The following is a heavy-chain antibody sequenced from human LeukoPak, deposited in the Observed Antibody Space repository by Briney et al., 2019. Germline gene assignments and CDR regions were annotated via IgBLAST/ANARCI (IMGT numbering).Heavy chain of an antibody. V-gene: IGHV4-30-2*01. CDR1: GGSISSGGYS. D-gene: IGHD3-22*01. CDR2: IYHSGST. J-gene: IGHJ5*02. CDR3: ARVGYYDSSGYNWFDP. Sequence: SQTLSLTCAVSGGSISSGGYSWSWIRQPPGKGLEWIGYIYHSGSTYYNPSLKSRVTISVDRSKNQFSLKLSSVTAADTVVYYCARVGYYDSSGYNWFDPWGQGTLVTVSS.